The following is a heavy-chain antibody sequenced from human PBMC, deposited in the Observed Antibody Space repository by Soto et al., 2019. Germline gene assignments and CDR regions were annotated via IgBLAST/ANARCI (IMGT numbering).Heavy chain of an antibody. CDR3: VRHTCPVDCYSLGY. V-gene: IGHV3-30*03. CDR1: GFRFSSYG. J-gene: IGHJ4*02. CDR2: ISPDGSNR. D-gene: IGHD2-21*02. Sequence: PGGSLRLSCAASGFRFSSYGMHWVRQAPGKGLEWVALISPDGSNREYADSVKGRFTISRDNSKNTLYLHMNSLRAEDTAVYYCVRHTCPVDCYSLGYWGLGTLVTVSS.